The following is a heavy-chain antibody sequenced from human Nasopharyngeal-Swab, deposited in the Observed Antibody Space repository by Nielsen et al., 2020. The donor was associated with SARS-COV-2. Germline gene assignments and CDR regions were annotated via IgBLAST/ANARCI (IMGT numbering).Heavy chain of an antibody. Sequence: GESLKISCVASGFTGSSYAMHWVRQAPVKGLEWVAVISYDGGIKNYADSVRGRFTISRDNSKNTLYLQMDSLRPEDTAVYYCARTDSGSYAAYFDYWGQGAQVTVSS. V-gene: IGHV3-30-3*01. J-gene: IGHJ4*02. CDR3: ARTDSGSYAAYFDY. D-gene: IGHD1-26*01. CDR1: GFTGSSYA. CDR2: ISYDGGIK.